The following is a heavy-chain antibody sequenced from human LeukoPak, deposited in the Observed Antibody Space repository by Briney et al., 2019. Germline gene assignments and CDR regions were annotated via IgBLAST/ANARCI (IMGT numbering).Heavy chain of an antibody. CDR1: GFTFSSHW. J-gene: IGHJ4*02. V-gene: IGHV3-7*03. CDR2: INQGEGEK. D-gene: IGHD1-26*01. CDR3: ARGRFIAGTTAYYFDY. Sequence: PGGSLRLSCVDSGFTFSSHWMSWVCQAPGKGLEWVANINQGEGEKYYVDSVKGRFTISRDNAKKSLFLQMNSLRAEDTAVYYCARGRFIAGTTAYYFDYWGQGTLVTVSS.